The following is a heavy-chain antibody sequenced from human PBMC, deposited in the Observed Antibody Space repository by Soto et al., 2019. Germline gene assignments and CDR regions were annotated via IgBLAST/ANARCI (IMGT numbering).Heavy chain of an antibody. CDR1: GYRFAGYG. CDR2: IYPGDSDT. J-gene: IGHJ6*02. Sequence: GESLKISCRGSGYRFAGYGGGWVRQMPGKGLEWMGIIYPGDSDTRYSPSFQGQVTISADKSISTAYLQWSSLKASDTAMYYCARFGLRFLEWLSTNYYGMDVWGQGTTVTVSS. V-gene: IGHV5-51*01. D-gene: IGHD3-3*01. CDR3: ARFGLRFLEWLSTNYYGMDV.